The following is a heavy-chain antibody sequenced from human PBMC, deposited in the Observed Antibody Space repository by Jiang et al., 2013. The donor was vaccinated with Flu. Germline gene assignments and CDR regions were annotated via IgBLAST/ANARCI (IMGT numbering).Heavy chain of an antibody. V-gene: IGHV3-30*02. CDR1: GFTFSSYG. Sequence: VQLVESGGGVVQPGGSLRLSCAASGFTFSSYGMHWVRQAPGKGLEWVAFIRYDGSNKYYADSVKGRFTISRDNSKNTLYLQMNSLRAEDTAVYYCAQLGLDGEVITSPRGYYWGQGTLVTVSS. CDR2: IRYDGSNK. CDR3: AQLGLDGEVITSPRGYY. J-gene: IGHJ4*02. D-gene: IGHD3-22*01.